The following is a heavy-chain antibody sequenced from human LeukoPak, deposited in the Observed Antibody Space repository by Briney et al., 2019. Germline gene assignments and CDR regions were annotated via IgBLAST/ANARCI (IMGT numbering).Heavy chain of an antibody. J-gene: IGHJ4*02. CDR2: IYSGGST. D-gene: IGHD6-13*01. V-gene: IGHV3-66*01. Sequence: GGSLRLSCAASGFTVSSNYMNWVRQAPGKGLEWVSLIYSGGSTYYADSMKARFTISRDNSKNTLYLQMNTLRAEDTAVYYCARGLLESGSNWYLDSWGQGTLVTVSS. CDR3: ARGLLESGSNWYLDS. CDR1: GFTVSSNY.